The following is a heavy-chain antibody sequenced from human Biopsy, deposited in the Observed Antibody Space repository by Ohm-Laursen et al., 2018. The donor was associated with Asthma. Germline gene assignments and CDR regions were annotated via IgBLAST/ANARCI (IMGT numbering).Heavy chain of an antibody. CDR3: AKGYYYDSSGFDY. J-gene: IGHJ4*02. CDR1: GFTFSRYA. Sequence: SLRLSCTASGFTFSRYAMSWVRQAPGKGLEWVSAISGSGGSTYYADSVKGRFTISRDNSKNTLYLQMNSLRAEDTAVYYCAKGYYYDSSGFDYWGQGTLVTVSS. V-gene: IGHV3-23*01. D-gene: IGHD3-22*01. CDR2: ISGSGGST.